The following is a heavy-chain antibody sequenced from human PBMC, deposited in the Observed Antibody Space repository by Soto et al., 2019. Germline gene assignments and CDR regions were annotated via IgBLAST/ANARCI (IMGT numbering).Heavy chain of an antibody. J-gene: IGHJ6*02. CDR1: GGTFSSYA. D-gene: IGHD3-10*01. V-gene: IGHV1-69*13. CDR3: ASHMVRGVKAPYYYYGMDV. Sequence: GASVKVSCKASGGTFSSYATSWVRQAPGQGLEWMGGIIPIFGTANYAQKFQGRVTITADESTSTAYMELSSLRSEDTAVYYCASHMVRGVKAPYYYYGMDVWGQGTTVTVSS. CDR2: IIPIFGTA.